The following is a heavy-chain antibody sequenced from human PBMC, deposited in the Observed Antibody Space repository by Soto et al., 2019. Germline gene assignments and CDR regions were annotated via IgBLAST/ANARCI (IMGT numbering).Heavy chain of an antibody. J-gene: IGHJ4*02. V-gene: IGHV1-58*01. CDR1: GFTFTSSA. Sequence: QIQLEQSGPEVKKPGTSVKVSCKASGFTFTSSAFQWVRQARGQRLEWIGWIAVGSGYTNYAQRFQDRVTLTRDMSTATTYMELSRLTSEDTAIAYCAADATAWQQMVPSDYWGQGTLVTVSS. CDR3: AADATAWQQMVPSDY. D-gene: IGHD2-8*01. CDR2: IAVGSGYT.